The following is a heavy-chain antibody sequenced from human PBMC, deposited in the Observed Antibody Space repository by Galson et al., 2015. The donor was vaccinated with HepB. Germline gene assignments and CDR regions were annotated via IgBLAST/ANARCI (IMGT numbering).Heavy chain of an antibody. Sequence: SLRLSCAVSGFTFSNYAISWVRQAPGKGLEWVSGISGSGLGTYYAGSVKGRFTISRDNSKSSLYLQMNSLRGEDTAVYYCARDLRAIDWGTFDIWGQGTMVTVS. CDR3: ARDLRAIDWGTFDI. CDR1: GFTFSNYA. V-gene: IGHV3-23*01. D-gene: IGHD7-27*01. J-gene: IGHJ3*02. CDR2: ISGSGLGT.